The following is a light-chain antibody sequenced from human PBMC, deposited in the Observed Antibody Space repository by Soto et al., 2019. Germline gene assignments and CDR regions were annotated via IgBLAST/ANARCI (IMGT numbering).Light chain of an antibody. CDR3: SAYTARSTLV. Sequence: QSALTQPRSVSGSPGQSVTISCSGTSSDLGGYNYVSWYQHHPGKAPKLMIYDVTLRPSGVPDRFSGSKSGNTASLTISGLQAEDEADYYCSAYTARSTLVFGGGTKLTVL. V-gene: IGLV2-11*01. J-gene: IGLJ3*02. CDR2: DVT. CDR1: SSDLGGYNY.